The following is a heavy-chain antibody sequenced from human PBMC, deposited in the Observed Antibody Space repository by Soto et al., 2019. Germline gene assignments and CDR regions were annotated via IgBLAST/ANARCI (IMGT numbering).Heavy chain of an antibody. CDR1: GGSISSSSYY. V-gene: IGHV4-39*01. J-gene: IGHJ2*01. CDR3: ARHPVAGYFDL. Sequence: QLLESGPGLVKPSETLSLTCTVSGGSISSSSYYWGWIRQPPGKGLEWIGSIYYSGSTYYNPSLKSRVTISVDTSKNQFSLKLSSVTAADTAVYYCARHPVAGYFDLWGRGTLVTVSS. CDR2: IYYSGST. D-gene: IGHD6-19*01.